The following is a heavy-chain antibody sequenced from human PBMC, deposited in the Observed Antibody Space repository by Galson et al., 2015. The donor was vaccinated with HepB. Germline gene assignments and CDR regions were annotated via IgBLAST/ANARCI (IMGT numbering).Heavy chain of an antibody. J-gene: IGHJ3*02. CDR3: ARDDSSAVNTPHDAFDI. D-gene: IGHD3-22*01. CDR2: IYYSGST. Sequence: TLSLTCTVSGGSISSGGYYWSWIRQHPGKGLEWIGYIYYSGSTYYNPSLKSRVTISVDTSKNQFSLKLSSVTAADTAVYYCARDDSSAVNTPHDAFDIWGQGTMVTVSS. CDR1: GGSISSGGYY. V-gene: IGHV4-31*03.